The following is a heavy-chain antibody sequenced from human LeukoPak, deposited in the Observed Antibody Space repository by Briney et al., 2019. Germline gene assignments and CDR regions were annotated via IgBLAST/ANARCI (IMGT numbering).Heavy chain of an antibody. D-gene: IGHD3-3*01. V-gene: IGHV5-51*01. CDR1: GYSFTSYW. CDR2: IYPGDSDT. J-gene: IGHJ5*02. Sequence: GESLKISCKGSGYSFTSYWIGWVRQMPGKGLDGMGIIYPGDSDTRYSPSFQGQVTISADKSIRTSSLQWSSLKASDHAMYYCARQPYYDWLRNWFDPWGQGTLVTVSS. CDR3: ARQPYYDWLRNWFDP.